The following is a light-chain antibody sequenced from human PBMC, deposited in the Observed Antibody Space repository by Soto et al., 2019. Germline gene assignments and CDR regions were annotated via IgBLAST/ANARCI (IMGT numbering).Light chain of an antibody. J-gene: IGKJ4*01. V-gene: IGKV1-39*01. CDR1: QSISRY. Sequence: DIQMTQSPSSLSASVGDRVTITCRASQSISRYLNWYQQKPGKAPKLLIYAASSLQSWVPSRFSGSGSGTDFTRTIISLPPEDFSTYYCQQSYSTPPTFGGGTKVEIK. CDR2: AAS. CDR3: QQSYSTPPT.